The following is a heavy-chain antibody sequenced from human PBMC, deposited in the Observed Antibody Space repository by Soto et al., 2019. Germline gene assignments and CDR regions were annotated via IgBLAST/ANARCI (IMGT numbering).Heavy chain of an antibody. CDR2: ISFDGSPE. Sequence: QVQLVESGGGVVQPGRSLRLSCAASGVTFISYAMHWVRQAPGKGLEWEAVISFDGSPEYYADSVKGRFTIARDNSTISVYLQLTSLRSEDTAVYYCARSRHGSGRYTHFYYGLDVWGQGTTVTVSS. CDR1: GVTFISYA. D-gene: IGHD3-10*01. CDR3: ARSRHGSGRYTHFYYGLDV. J-gene: IGHJ6*02. V-gene: IGHV3-30-3*01.